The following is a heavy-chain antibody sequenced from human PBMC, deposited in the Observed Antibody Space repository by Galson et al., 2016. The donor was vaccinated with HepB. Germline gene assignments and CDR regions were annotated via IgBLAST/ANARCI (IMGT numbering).Heavy chain of an antibody. J-gene: IGHJ3*01. V-gene: IGHV1-69*13. Sequence: SVKVTCKASGATFSGYDLNWVRQAPGQGLEWMGGIIPAFGTPKYAQKFQGRVTIAADDSASTISLDLSSLRPDDTAIYYCARAVWNSFSVWGQGTVVTVS. CDR3: ARAVWNSFSV. CDR2: IIPAFGTP. D-gene: IGHD1-1*01. CDR1: GATFSGYD.